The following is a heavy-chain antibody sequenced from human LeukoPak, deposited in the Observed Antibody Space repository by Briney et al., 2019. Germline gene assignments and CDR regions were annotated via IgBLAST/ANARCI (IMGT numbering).Heavy chain of an antibody. J-gene: IGHJ5*02. CDR2: INTDTGNP. V-gene: IGHV7-4-1*02. CDR3: ARTLFGDQYQLLHNWFDP. Sequence: GASVMVSCKASGYTFTNYAMNWVRQAPGQGLEWMGWINTDTGNPTYAQGFTRRLVFSLDSSASTAYLQISSLKAEDTAVYYCARTLFGDQYQLLHNWFDPWGQGTLVTVSS. D-gene: IGHD2-2*01. CDR1: GYTFTNYA.